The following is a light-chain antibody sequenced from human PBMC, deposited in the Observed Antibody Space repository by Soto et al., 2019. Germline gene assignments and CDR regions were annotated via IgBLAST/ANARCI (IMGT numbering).Light chain of an antibody. J-gene: IGKJ1*01. CDR3: QQYSSYWT. CDR2: KAS. CDR1: QSISTW. Sequence: DIQMTQSPSTLSASVGDRVTITCRASQSISTWLAWYQQKPGKAPNLLIYKASYLASGVPSRFSGGGSGTEFTLTISSLQPDDFATYYCQQYSSYWTFGQGTKGDIK. V-gene: IGKV1-5*03.